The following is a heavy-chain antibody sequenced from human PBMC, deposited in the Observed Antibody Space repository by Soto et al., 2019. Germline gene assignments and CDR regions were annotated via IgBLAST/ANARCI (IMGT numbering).Heavy chain of an antibody. Sequence: GGSLRLSCAASGFIFSDYSMNWVRQFPGKWLEWIAYIDGGSSAIHYTDSVKGRFTISRDNARNSLYLQMNSLRDEDTAVYYCTREGSWGRGTQVTVSS. CDR2: IDGGSSAI. CDR1: GFIFSDYS. CDR3: TREGS. J-gene: IGHJ4*02. V-gene: IGHV3-48*02.